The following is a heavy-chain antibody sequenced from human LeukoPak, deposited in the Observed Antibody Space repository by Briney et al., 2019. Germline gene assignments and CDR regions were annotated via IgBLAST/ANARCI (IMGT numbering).Heavy chain of an antibody. CDR3: ARVWFGYFFQ. Sequence: GALRLSCAASGFTFSSYAMSWVRQAPGKGLEWVSVIHTGGTTHYADSVKGRFTISKDNSNNTVYLQMNSVRVEDTAVYYCARVWFGYFFQWGQGALVTVSS. CDR1: GFTFSSYA. J-gene: IGHJ4*02. V-gene: IGHV3-23*03. D-gene: IGHD3-10*01. CDR2: IHTGGTT.